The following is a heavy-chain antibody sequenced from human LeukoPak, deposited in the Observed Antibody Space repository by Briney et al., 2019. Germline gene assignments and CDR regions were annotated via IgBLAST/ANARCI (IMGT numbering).Heavy chain of an antibody. CDR2: MFPLDSDT. Sequence: GESLKISCKGSGYSFTSYWIGWVRQMPGKDLEWMGIMFPLDSDTRYSPSSQGRVTMSADKSVSTAYLQWSSLKASDTAIYYCARRVISGGHFFDYWGQGTQVIVSS. V-gene: IGHV5-51*01. D-gene: IGHD2-21*01. J-gene: IGHJ4*02. CDR1: GYSFTSYW. CDR3: ARRVISGGHFFDY.